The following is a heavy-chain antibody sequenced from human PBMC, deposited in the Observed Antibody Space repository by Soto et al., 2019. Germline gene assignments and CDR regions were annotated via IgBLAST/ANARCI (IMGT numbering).Heavy chain of an antibody. CDR3: ARDRGYYYDSSSYYYRRYYFDY. Sequence: PSETLSLTCAVFGGSFSGYYWTWIRQPPGTGLEWIGEIYYSGSTNYNPSLKSRVTISVDTSKNQFSLKLSSVTAADTAVYYCARDRGYYYDSSSYYYRRYYFDYWGQGTLVTVS. CDR2: IYYSGST. J-gene: IGHJ4*02. D-gene: IGHD3-22*01. V-gene: IGHV4-34*01. CDR1: GGSFSGYY.